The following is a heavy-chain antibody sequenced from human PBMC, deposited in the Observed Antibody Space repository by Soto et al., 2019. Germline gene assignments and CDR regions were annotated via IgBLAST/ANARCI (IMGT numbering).Heavy chain of an antibody. J-gene: IGHJ6*03. Sequence: GGSLRLSCTASGFTFGDYAMSWFRQAPGKGLEWVGFIRSKAYGGTTEYAASVKGRFTISRDDSKSIAFLQMNSLKTEDTAVYYCTSLTWGAAAGTRPYYYYMDVWGKGTTVTVSS. CDR2: IRSKAYGGTT. CDR3: TSLTWGAAAGTRPYYYYMDV. D-gene: IGHD6-13*01. V-gene: IGHV3-49*03. CDR1: GFTFGDYA.